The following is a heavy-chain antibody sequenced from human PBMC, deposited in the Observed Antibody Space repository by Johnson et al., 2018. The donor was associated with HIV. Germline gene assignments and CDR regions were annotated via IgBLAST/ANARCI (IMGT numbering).Heavy chain of an antibody. V-gene: IGHV3-30-3*01. D-gene: IGHD2-8*02. CDR2: ISYDGSNK. CDR1: GFTFSSYA. Sequence: QVQLVEFGGGVVQPGRSLRLSCAASGFTFSSYAMHWVRQAPGKGLEWVAVISYDGSNKYYADSVKGRFTISRDNSKNTLYLQMNSLRAEDTAVYYCARDNEDIVLVGAFDIWGQGTMVTVSS. J-gene: IGHJ3*02. CDR3: ARDNEDIVLVGAFDI.